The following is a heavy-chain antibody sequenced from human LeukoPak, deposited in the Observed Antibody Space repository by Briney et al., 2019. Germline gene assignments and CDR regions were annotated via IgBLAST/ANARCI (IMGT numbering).Heavy chain of an antibody. CDR2: IRRKTDGETT. Sequence: GGSLRLSCAASGFTFSDVWMSWVRQVPGKGLEWVDRIRRKTDGETTDHAAPVKGRFTISRGDSKNTLYLQMNSLKTEDTAVYYCVTDLVIKGYFDYWGQGALVTVSS. CDR1: GFTFSDVW. J-gene: IGHJ4*02. D-gene: IGHD2-21*01. CDR3: VTDLVIKGYFDY. V-gene: IGHV3-15*01.